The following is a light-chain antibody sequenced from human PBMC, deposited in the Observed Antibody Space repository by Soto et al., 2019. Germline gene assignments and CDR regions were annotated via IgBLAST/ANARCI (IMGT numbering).Light chain of an antibody. CDR3: QQYNSAWT. CDR2: TAS. J-gene: IGKJ1*01. V-gene: IGKV1-5*03. Sequence: DIQMTQSPSTLSASVGDRVTITCRASQSISSWLAWYQQKPGKAPXLLIYTASSLESGVPSRFSGSGSGTEFTLTISSLQPDDFATYYCQQYNSAWTFGQGTKVDIK. CDR1: QSISSW.